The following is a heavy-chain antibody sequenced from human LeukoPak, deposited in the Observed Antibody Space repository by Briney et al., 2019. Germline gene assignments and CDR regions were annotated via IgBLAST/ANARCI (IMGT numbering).Heavy chain of an antibody. V-gene: IGHV3-21*01. D-gene: IGHD2-15*01. Sequence: EPGGSLRLSCAASGFTFSSYSMNWVRQAPGKGLEWVSSISSSSSYIYYADSVKGRFTISRDNAKNSLYLQMNSLRAEDAAVYYCARDPGYCSGGSCQYYYYYYMDVWGKGTTVTVSS. CDR1: GFTFSSYS. CDR2: ISSSSSYI. CDR3: ARDPGYCSGGSCQYYYYYYMDV. J-gene: IGHJ6*03.